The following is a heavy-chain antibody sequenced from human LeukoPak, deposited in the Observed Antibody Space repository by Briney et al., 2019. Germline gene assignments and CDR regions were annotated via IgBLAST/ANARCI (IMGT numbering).Heavy chain of an antibody. CDR1: GGTFSSYA. V-gene: IGHV1-69*13. CDR3: ARDAAAGDAFDI. J-gene: IGHJ3*02. D-gene: IGHD6-13*01. CDR2: IIPIFGTA. Sequence: SVKVSCKASGGTFSSYAISWVRHAPGQGLEWMGGIIPIFGTANYAQKFQGRVTITADESTSTAYMELSSLISEDTAVYYCARDAAAGDAFDIWGQGTMVTVSS.